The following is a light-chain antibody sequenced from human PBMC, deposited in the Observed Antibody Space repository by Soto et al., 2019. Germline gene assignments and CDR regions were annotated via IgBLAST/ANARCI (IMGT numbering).Light chain of an antibody. CDR1: QGISSF. CDR2: AAS. CDR3: QQLNIDSYPIT. V-gene: IGKV1-9*01. Sequence: IQLTQSPSSLSASIGARVTLTCRASQGISSFLAWYQQKPGKAPKLLIYAASPLQSEVPSRFSGSGSGTDFTLTISSLQPEDFATYYCQQLNIDSYPITFGQGTRLEIK. J-gene: IGKJ5*01.